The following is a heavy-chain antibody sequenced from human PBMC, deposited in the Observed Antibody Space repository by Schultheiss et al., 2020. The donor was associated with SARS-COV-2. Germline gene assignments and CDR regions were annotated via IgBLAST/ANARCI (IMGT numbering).Heavy chain of an antibody. Sequence: ASVKVSCKASGYTFTSYGISWVRQAPGQGLEWMGWISAYNGNTNYAQKLQGRVTMTTDTSTRTAYMELRSLTSDDTAVYYCAKSRGRRWYNWNEDFQHWGQGTLVTVSS. CDR3: AKSRGRRWYNWNEDFQH. V-gene: IGHV1-18*01. J-gene: IGHJ1*01. CDR1: GYTFTSYG. CDR2: ISAYNGNT. D-gene: IGHD1-20*01.